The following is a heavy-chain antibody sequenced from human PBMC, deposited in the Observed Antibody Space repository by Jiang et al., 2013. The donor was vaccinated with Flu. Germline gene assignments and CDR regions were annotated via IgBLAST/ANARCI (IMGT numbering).Heavy chain of an antibody. CDR1: GGSVSSSSYY. D-gene: IGHD4-17*01. CDR2: IYYSGST. Sequence: GLVKPSETLSLTCTVSGGSVSSSSYYWSWIRQPPGKELEWIGYIYYSGSTNYKPSLKSRVSISVDTSKNQFSMKLSSVTAADTAVYYCASRRAHDYVFDYWGQGTLVTVSS. CDR3: ASRRAHDYVFDY. J-gene: IGHJ4*02. V-gene: IGHV4-61*01.